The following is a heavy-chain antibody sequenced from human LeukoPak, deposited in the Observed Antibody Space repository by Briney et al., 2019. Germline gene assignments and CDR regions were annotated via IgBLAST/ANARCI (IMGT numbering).Heavy chain of an antibody. CDR1: GYSFTSYW. Sequence: GESLKISCKGSGYSFTSYWIGWVRQMPGKGLEWMGIIYPGDSDTRYSPSFQGQVTISADKSISTAYLQWSSLKASDTAMYYCARQVRRYYGSGSYSDWFDPWGQGTLVTVSS. D-gene: IGHD3-10*01. CDR3: ARQVRRYYGSGSYSDWFDP. J-gene: IGHJ5*02. CDR2: IYPGDSDT. V-gene: IGHV5-51*01.